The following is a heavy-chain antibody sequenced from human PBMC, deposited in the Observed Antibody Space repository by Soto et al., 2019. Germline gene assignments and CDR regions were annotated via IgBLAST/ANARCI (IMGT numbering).Heavy chain of an antibody. CDR2: INRDGTRT. D-gene: IGHD5-12*01. V-gene: IGHV3-74*01. CDR3: ARDVATSGSEFDY. Sequence: LRLSCAASGFTLSSYWMHWVRQAPGKGLVWVSRINRDGTRTSYADSVKGRFTISRDNAKNTLYLQMNSLRADDTAVYYCARDVATSGSEFDYWGQGTLVTVS. J-gene: IGHJ4*02. CDR1: GFTLSSYW.